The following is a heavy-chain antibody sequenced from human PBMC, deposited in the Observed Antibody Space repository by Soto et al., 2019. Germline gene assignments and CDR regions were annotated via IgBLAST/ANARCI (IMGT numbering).Heavy chain of an antibody. CDR1: GFTFSSYA. CDR3: ARDSAYGDYVAGDY. Sequence: QVQLVESGRGVVQPGRSLRLSCAASGFTFSSYAMHWVRQAPGKGLEWVAVISYDGSNKYYADSVKGRFTISRDNSKNTLYLQMNSLRAEDTAVYYCARDSAYGDYVAGDYWGQGTLVTVSS. J-gene: IGHJ4*02. CDR2: ISYDGSNK. D-gene: IGHD4-17*01. V-gene: IGHV3-30-3*01.